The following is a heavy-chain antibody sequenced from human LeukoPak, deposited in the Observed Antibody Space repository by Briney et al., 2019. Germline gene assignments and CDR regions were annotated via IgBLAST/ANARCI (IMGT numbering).Heavy chain of an antibody. CDR1: EFSFGSYA. Sequence: GGSLRLSCAASEFSFGSYAMSWVPQAPGQGLQWVSGISGSGDSTYYADSVNGRFTISRDNSKNTLYLQMISLRAEDTAVYYCAKGGGSYFRRVTYYYYYMDVWGKGTTVTVSS. J-gene: IGHJ6*03. D-gene: IGHD1-26*01. CDR2: ISGSGDST. CDR3: AKGGGSYFRRVTYYYYYMDV. V-gene: IGHV3-23*01.